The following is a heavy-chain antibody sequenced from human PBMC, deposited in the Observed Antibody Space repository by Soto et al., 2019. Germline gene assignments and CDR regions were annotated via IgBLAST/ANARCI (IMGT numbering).Heavy chain of an antibody. D-gene: IGHD3-16*01. CDR1: GGSINSASYY. CDR2: VYYSEST. J-gene: IGHJ5*02. V-gene: IGHV4-31*11. CDR3: ARDVTGWFDP. Sequence: QVQLQESGPGLVKPSQTLSLTCAVSGGSINSASYYWSWIRQHPGKGLEWIGYVYYSESTYYNPATESRLTISIDTSKNQFSLNLNSVTAADTAVSYCARDVTGWFDPWGQGTLVTVSS.